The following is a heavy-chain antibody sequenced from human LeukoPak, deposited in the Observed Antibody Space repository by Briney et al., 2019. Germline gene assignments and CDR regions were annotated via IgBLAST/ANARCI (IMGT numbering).Heavy chain of an antibody. J-gene: IGHJ4*02. CDR1: GFTFGTYW. CDR2: IKQDGSEK. D-gene: IGHD2-15*01. V-gene: IGHV3-7*05. CDR3: ARSSGYCSGGSCYRDY. Sequence: GGSLRLSCAASGFTFGTYWMSWVRQAPGKGLEWVANIKQDGSEKYYVDSVKGRFTISRDNAKNSLYLQMNSLRAEDTAVYYCARSSGYCSGGSCYRDYWGQGTLVTVSS.